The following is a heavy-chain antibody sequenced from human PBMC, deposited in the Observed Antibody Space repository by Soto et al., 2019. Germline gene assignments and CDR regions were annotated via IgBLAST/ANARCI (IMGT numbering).Heavy chain of an antibody. CDR1: GDSVSSNSAA. CDR3: ARDAWAATRYYYGMDV. V-gene: IGHV6-1*01. D-gene: IGHD6-25*01. Sequence: PSETLSHTCAISGDSVSSNSAAWNWIRQSPSRGLEWLGRTYYRSKWYNDYAVSVKSRITINPDTSKNQFSLQLNSVTPEDTAVYYCARDAWAATRYYYGMDVWGQGTTVTVSS. CDR2: TYYRSKWYN. J-gene: IGHJ6*02.